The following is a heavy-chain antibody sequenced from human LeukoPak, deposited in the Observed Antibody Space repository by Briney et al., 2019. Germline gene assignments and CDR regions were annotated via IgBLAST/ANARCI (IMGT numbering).Heavy chain of an antibody. CDR3: TRGKYSSSSLDY. CDR1: GGSISSSSYY. V-gene: IGHV4-39*07. Sequence: SETLSLTCTVSGGSISSSSYYWGWIRQPPGKGLEWIGSIYHSGSTYYNPSLKSRVTISVDTSKNQFSLKLSSVTAADAAVYYCTRGKYSSSSLDYWGQGTLVIVSS. D-gene: IGHD6-6*01. J-gene: IGHJ4*02. CDR2: IYHSGST.